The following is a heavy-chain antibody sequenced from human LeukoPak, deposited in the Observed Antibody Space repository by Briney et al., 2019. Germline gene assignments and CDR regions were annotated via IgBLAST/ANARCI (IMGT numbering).Heavy chain of an antibody. D-gene: IGHD6-6*01. CDR1: GFTFSSYW. J-gene: IGHJ6*02. V-gene: IGHV3-7*01. CDR2: IKQDGCEK. CDR3: ARPQSIAARPYYYYYGMDV. Sequence: GGSLRLSCAASGFTFSSYWMSWVRQAPGKGLEWVANIKQDGCEKYYVDSVKGRFTISRDNAKNSLYLQMNSLRAEDTAVYYCARPQSIAARPYYYYYGMDVWGQGTTVTVSS.